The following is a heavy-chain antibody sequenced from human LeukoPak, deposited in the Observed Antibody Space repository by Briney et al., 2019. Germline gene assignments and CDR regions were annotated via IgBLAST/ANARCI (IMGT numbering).Heavy chain of an antibody. V-gene: IGHV3-33*01. CDR3: ARDGVGHSGPSSNFDY. CDR2: IWYDGSNK. J-gene: IGHJ4*02. D-gene: IGHD6-13*01. CDR1: GFTFSSYG. Sequence: GGSLRLSCAASGFTFSSYGMHWVRQAPGKGLEWVAVIWYDGSNKYYADSVKGRFTISRDNSKNTLYLQMNSLRAEDTAVYYRARDGVGHSGPSSNFDYWGQGTLVTVSS.